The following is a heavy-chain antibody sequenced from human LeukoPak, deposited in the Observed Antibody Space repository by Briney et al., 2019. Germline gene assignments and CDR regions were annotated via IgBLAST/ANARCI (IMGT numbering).Heavy chain of an antibody. CDR2: NSAYNGNT. CDR1: GYTFTTYG. D-gene: IGHD2-2*01. CDR3: ARDWLGYCSSTSCHPYN. J-gene: IGHJ4*02. Sequence: ASVKVSCKASGYTFTTYGISWVRQAPGQGLEWMGWNSAYNGNTNYAQKLQGRVTMTTDTSTSTAYMELRSLRSDDTAVYYCARDWLGYCSSTSCHPYNWGQGTLVTVSS. V-gene: IGHV1-18*01.